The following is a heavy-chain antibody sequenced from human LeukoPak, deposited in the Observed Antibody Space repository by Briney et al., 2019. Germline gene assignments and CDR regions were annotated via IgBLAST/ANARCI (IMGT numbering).Heavy chain of an antibody. Sequence: PGGSLRLSCAASGFTFSSYSMNWGRQAPGKGLEWVSSISSSSSYIYYADSVKGRFTISRDNAKNSLYLQMNSLTAEDTAVYYCARAISSSWSGRDYGMDVWGQGTTVTVSS. D-gene: IGHD6-13*01. CDR2: ISSSSSYI. CDR1: GFTFSSYS. CDR3: ARAISSSWSGRDYGMDV. V-gene: IGHV3-21*01. J-gene: IGHJ6*02.